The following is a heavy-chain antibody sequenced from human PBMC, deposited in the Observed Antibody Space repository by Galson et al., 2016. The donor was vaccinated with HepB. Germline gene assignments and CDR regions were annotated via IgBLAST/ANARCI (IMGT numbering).Heavy chain of an antibody. CDR1: EFTFSSYW. J-gene: IGHJ4*02. CDR3: ARDGSGWLFDS. Sequence: SLRLSCAASEFTFSSYWMSWVRQPPGKGLEWVGNIKRDGSEKYYVDSVKGRFTISRDNAKNSLYLQMNSLRAEDTAVYYCARDGSGWLFDSWGQGTLVTVSS. V-gene: IGHV3-7*01. D-gene: IGHD6-19*01. CDR2: IKRDGSEK.